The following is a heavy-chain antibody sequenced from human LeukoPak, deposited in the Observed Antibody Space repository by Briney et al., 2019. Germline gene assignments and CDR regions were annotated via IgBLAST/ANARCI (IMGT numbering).Heavy chain of an antibody. J-gene: IGHJ4*02. V-gene: IGHV1-8*01. CDR2: MNPGTANT. Sequence: GASVKVSCKASGYTFTYNDINWVRQATGQGLEWMGWMNPGTANTGYSQKFQGRLAMTADTSINTAYMELSGLTSEDTAVYYCARGRAAADWGQGTPVTVSS. CDR3: ARGRAAAD. D-gene: IGHD2-15*01. CDR1: GYTFTYND.